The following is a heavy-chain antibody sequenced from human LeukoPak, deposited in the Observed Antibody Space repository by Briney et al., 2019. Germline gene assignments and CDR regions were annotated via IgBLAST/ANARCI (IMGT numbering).Heavy chain of an antibody. CDR3: AKDQAIVATVFYFDY. Sequence: PGGSLRLSCAASGFTFSSYAMSWVRQAPGKGLEWVSAISGSGGSTYYADSVKGRFTISRDSSKNTLYLQMNSLRAEDTAVYYCAKDQAIVATVFYFDYWGQGTLVTVSS. V-gene: IGHV3-23*01. D-gene: IGHD5-12*01. CDR1: GFTFSSYA. J-gene: IGHJ4*02. CDR2: ISGSGGST.